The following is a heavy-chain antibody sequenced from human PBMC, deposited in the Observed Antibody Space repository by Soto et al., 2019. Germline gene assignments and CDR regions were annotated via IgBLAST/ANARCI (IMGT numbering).Heavy chain of an antibody. V-gene: IGHV4-34*01. D-gene: IGHD2-21*02. CDR2: INHSGSS. CDR3: ARRGVDSDCGSTDY. J-gene: IGHJ4*02. CDR1: GGSVSGYH. Sequence: QVQLQQWGAGLLKPSETLSLTCAVYGGSVSGYHWSWIRQPPGKGLEWIGEINHSGSSSYNPSLKSRVTISVATSKNQFSLKLRSLTAADTAVYYCARRGVDSDCGSTDYWGQGTLVTVSS.